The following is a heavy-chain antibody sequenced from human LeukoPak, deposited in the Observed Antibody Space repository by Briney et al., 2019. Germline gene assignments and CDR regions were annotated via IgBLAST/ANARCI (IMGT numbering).Heavy chain of an antibody. D-gene: IGHD1-1*01. Sequence: ASVKVSCKVSGYSLIEVAMHWVRQAPGKGLEWVGSFDPEDGEDGETHYGQKFQGRVTMTEDASTDTAYMELSSLTSEDTAVYYCAMTDRYAGRPFDYWGQGTLVTVSS. J-gene: IGHJ4*02. V-gene: IGHV1-24*01. CDR2: FDPEDGEDGET. CDR1: GYSLIEVA. CDR3: AMTDRYAGRPFDY.